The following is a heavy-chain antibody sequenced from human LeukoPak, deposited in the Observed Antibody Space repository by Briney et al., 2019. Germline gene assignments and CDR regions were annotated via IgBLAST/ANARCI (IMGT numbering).Heavy chain of an antibody. Sequence: PGGSLRLSCAASGFTFSSYAMRWVRQAPGKGLEWVSAIGSGSGGTTIYADSVKGRFTISRDNSKNTLYLQMSSLRGEDTAVYYCAKNYESGRRVPYGMDVWGQGTTVTVSS. J-gene: IGHJ6*02. CDR3: AKNYESGRRVPYGMDV. V-gene: IGHV3-23*01. CDR1: GFTFSSYA. CDR2: IGSGSGGTT. D-gene: IGHD3-10*01.